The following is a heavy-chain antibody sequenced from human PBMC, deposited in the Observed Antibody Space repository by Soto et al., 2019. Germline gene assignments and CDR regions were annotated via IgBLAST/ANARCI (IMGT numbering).Heavy chain of an antibody. CDR1: GFTFSSYG. Sequence: QVQLVESGGGVVQPGRSLRLSCAASGFTFSSYGMHWVRQAPGKGLEWVAVIWYDGSNKYYADSVKGRFTISRDNSKNTLYLQMNSLRAEDTAVYYCARDRPADAFDIWGQGTMVTVSS. CDR2: IWYDGSNK. CDR3: ARDRPADAFDI. J-gene: IGHJ3*02. V-gene: IGHV3-33*01.